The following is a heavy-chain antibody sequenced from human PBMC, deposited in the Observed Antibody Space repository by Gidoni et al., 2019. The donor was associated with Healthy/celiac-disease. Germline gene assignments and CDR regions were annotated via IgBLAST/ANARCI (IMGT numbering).Heavy chain of an antibody. CDR2: ISGSGGST. J-gene: IGHJ4*02. CDR1: GFTFSSYA. D-gene: IGHD1-26*01. Sequence: EVQLLESGGGLVQPGGSLRLPCPASGFTFSSYAMSWVRQAPGKGLGWVSGISGSGGSTYYADSVKGRFTISRDNSKNTLYLQMNSLRAEDTAVYYCAKGSKYGVVGAHVDYWGQGTLVTVSS. CDR3: AKGSKYGVVGAHVDY. V-gene: IGHV3-23*01.